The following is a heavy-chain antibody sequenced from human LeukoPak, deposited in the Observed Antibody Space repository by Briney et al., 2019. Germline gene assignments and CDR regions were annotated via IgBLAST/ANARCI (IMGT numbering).Heavy chain of an antibody. J-gene: IGHJ4*02. CDR3: ARHAIPPYYGPNSEVGY. Sequence: PSQTLSLTCAVSGGSISSGGYSWSWIRQPPGKGLEWIGSIYYSGSTYYNPSLKSRVTISVDTSKNQFSLKLSSVTAADTAVYYCARHAIPPYYGPNSEVGYWGQGTLVTVSS. CDR2: IYYSGST. V-gene: IGHV4-30-2*03. D-gene: IGHD3-22*01. CDR1: GGSISSGGYS.